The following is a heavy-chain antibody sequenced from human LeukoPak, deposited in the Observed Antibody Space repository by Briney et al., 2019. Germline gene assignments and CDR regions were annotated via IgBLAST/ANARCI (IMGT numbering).Heavy chain of an antibody. CDR3: ARGRGYCSGGSCYSAAGYFDY. CDR2: ITHSGST. V-gene: IGHV4-34*01. D-gene: IGHD2-15*01. J-gene: IGHJ4*02. CDR1: GGSLSHYY. Sequence: SETLSLTCAVYGGSLSHYYWSWIRQPPGKGLEWIGEITHSGSTNYNPSLKSRVTMSVDTSKNQFSLKLSSVTAADTAVYYCARGRGYCSGGSCYSAAGYFDYWGQGTLVTVSS.